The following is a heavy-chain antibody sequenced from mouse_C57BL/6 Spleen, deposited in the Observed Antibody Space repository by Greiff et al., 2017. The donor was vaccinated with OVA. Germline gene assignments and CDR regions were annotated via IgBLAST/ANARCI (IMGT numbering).Heavy chain of an antibody. CDR2: INPGSGGT. D-gene: IGHD1-1*01. V-gene: IGHV1-54*01. CDR3: ARLEVYYGSSYGAY. J-gene: IGHJ3*01. Sequence: VKLQQSGAELVRPGTSVKVSCKASGYAFTNYLIEWVKQRPGQGLEWIGVINPGSGGTNYNEKFKGKATLTADKSSSTAYMQLSSLTSEDSAVYFCARLEVYYGSSYGAYWGQGTLVTVSA. CDR1: GYAFTNYL.